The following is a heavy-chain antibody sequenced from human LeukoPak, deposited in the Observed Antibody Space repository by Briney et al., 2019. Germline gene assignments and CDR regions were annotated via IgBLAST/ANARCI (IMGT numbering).Heavy chain of an antibody. CDR2: ISWNSGNI. V-gene: IGHV3-9*01. CDR3: AKGYSSGWYNY. D-gene: IGHD6-19*01. J-gene: IGHJ4*02. CDR1: GFTFDDYA. Sequence: GRSLRLSCAASGFTFDDYAMHWVRQAPGKGLEWVSGISWNSGNIGYADSVKGRFTISRDNAKNSLYLQMNSLRAEDTALYYSAKGYSSGWYNYWGQGTLVTVSA.